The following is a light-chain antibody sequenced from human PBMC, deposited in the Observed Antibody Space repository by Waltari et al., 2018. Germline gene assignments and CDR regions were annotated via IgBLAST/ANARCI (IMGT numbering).Light chain of an antibody. V-gene: IGKV3-20*01. CDR3: QQYGSSPYT. J-gene: IGKJ2*01. Sequence: EFVLTQSPGTLSLSPGERATPSCRASQRVSSSYLAWYQQKPGQAPRLLIYGASSRATGIPDRFSGSGSGTNFTLTISRLEPEDFAVYYCQQYGSSPYTFGQGTKLEIK. CDR2: GAS. CDR1: QRVSSSY.